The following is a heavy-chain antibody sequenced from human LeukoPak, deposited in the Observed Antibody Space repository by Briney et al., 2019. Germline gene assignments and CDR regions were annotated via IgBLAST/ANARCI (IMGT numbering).Heavy chain of an antibody. V-gene: IGHV3-23*01. J-gene: IGHJ4*02. Sequence: GGSLRLSCAASGFTFSSYAMSWVRQAPGKGLEWVSRISGSGGHTDYADSVKGRFTISRDNSKNTLYLQMNSLRAEDTAVYYCAKDRNYCESTTCYESLDYWGQGTLVTVSS. CDR1: GFTFSSYA. CDR2: ISGSGGHT. CDR3: AKDRNYCESTTCYESLDY. D-gene: IGHD2-2*01.